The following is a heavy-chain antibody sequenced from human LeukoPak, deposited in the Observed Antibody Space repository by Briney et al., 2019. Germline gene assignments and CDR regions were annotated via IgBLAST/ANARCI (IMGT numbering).Heavy chain of an antibody. CDR2: IYDSGNT. V-gene: IGHV4-59*08. CDR1: GASISSDY. CDR3: AGRGRRYFRD. Sequence: PSETLSLTCTVSGASISSDYWSWLRQSPGKGLEWIGYIYDSGNTDYNPSLKSRVSISMNTSKNQFSLNLSSVTDADTAVYYCAGRGRRYFRDWGQGTLVTVSS. J-gene: IGHJ1*01.